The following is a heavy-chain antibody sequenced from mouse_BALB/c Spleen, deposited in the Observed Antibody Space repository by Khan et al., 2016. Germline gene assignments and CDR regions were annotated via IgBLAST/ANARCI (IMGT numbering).Heavy chain of an antibody. Sequence: EVQLQESGPGLVKPSQSLSLTCSVTGYSITSGYYWNWIRQFPGNKLEWMGYISYDGSNNYNPSLKNRISITRDTSKNQVFLKMNSVTTEDTATXYCSRHYGSSYGGAMDYWGQGTSVTVSS. J-gene: IGHJ4*01. CDR3: SRHYGSSYGGAMDY. V-gene: IGHV3-6*02. D-gene: IGHD1-1*01. CDR1: GYSITSGYY. CDR2: ISYDGSN.